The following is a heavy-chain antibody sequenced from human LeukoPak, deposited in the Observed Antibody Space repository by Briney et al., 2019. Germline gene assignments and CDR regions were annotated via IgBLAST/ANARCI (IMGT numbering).Heavy chain of an antibody. CDR1: GGTFSSYA. J-gene: IGHJ4*02. V-gene: IGHV1-69*01. D-gene: IGHD3-10*01. CDR2: IIPIFGTA. Sequence: SVKVSCKASGGTFSSYAISWVRQAPGQGLEWMGGIIPIFGTANYAQKFQGRVTITADESTSTAYMELSSPRSEDTAVYYCASPHYGSGSPFDYWGQGTLVTVSS. CDR3: ASPHYGSGSPFDY.